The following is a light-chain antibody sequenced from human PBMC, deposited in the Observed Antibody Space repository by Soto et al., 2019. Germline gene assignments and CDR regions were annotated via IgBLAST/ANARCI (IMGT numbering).Light chain of an antibody. Sequence: DIQMTQSPSSVSASVGDRFTITCQASQGISRSLAWYQQKPWKAPKLLIYAASTLQSGVPSRFSGSGSGTEFTLTITSLQSEDFAVYYCQQYNNWPQTFGQGTKVDIK. CDR3: QQYNNWPQT. CDR1: QGISRS. J-gene: IGKJ1*01. V-gene: IGKV1-12*01. CDR2: AAS.